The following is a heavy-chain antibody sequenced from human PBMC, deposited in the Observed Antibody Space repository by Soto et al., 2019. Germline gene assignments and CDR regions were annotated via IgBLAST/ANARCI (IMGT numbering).Heavy chain of an antibody. CDR1: GGTFSSYA. J-gene: IGHJ5*02. CDR2: IIPIFGTA. D-gene: IGHD1-26*01. Sequence: SVKVSCKASGGTFSSYAISWVRQAPGQGLEWMGGIIPIFGTANYAQKIQGRVTITADESTSTAYMELSSLRSEDTAVYYCARVASGSYRPGGNWFDPWGQGTLVTVSS. V-gene: IGHV1-69*13. CDR3: ARVASGSYRPGGNWFDP.